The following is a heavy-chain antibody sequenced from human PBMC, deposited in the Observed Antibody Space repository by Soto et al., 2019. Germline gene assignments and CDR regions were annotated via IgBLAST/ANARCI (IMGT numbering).Heavy chain of an antibody. CDR2: IIPIFGTA. CDR1: GGTFSSYA. J-gene: IGHJ4*02. V-gene: IGHV1-69*13. CDR3: ARDPQLTLYGDYRYDY. D-gene: IGHD4-17*01. Sequence: SVKVSCKASGGTFSSYAISWVRQAPGQGLEWMGGIIPIFGTANYAQKFQGRVTITADESTSTAYMELSSLRSEDTAVYYCARDPQLTLYGDYRYDYWGQGTLVTVSS.